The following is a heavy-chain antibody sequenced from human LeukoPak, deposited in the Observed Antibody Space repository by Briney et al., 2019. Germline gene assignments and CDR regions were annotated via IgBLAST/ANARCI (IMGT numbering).Heavy chain of an antibody. Sequence: SETLSLTCTVSGGSISSYYWSWIRQPPGKGLEWIGFIYYSGSTNYNPSLKSRVTISADTSKNQVSLTLSSVTAADTAVYYCARHPELYFFDYWGQGTLVTVSS. D-gene: IGHD3-10*01. J-gene: IGHJ4*02. CDR3: ARHPELYFFDY. CDR1: GGSISSYY. CDR2: IYYSGST. V-gene: IGHV4-59*08.